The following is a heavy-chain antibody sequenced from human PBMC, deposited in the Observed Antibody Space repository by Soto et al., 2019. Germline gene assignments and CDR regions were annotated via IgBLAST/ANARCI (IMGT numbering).Heavy chain of an antibody. CDR1: GGTFSSYA. Sequence: SVKVSCKASGGTFSSYAISWVRQAPGQGLEWMGGIIPIFGTANYAQEFQGRVTITADESTSTAYMELSSLRSEDTAVYYCATGGRIAVAGPYDAFDIWGQGTMVTVSS. CDR3: ATGGRIAVAGPYDAFDI. CDR2: IIPIFGTA. V-gene: IGHV1-69*13. D-gene: IGHD6-19*01. J-gene: IGHJ3*02.